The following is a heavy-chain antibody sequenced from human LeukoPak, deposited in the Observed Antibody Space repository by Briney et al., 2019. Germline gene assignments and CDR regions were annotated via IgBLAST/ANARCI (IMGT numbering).Heavy chain of an antibody. V-gene: IGHV4-31*03. CDR1: SGSINNDDHY. CDR2: IYYSGST. D-gene: IGHD2-21*02. CDR3: ALRGPGGDCYFS. J-gene: IGHJ4*02. Sequence: TLSLTCTASSGSINNDDHYWSWIRQHPGKGLEWIGYIYYSGSTYYNPSLKSRVTMSVDTSKNQFSMKLSSVTAADTAMYYCALRGPGGDCYFSWGQGTLVTVSS.